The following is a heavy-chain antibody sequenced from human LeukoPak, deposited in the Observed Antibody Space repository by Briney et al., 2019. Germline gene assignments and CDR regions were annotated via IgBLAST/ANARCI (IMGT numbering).Heavy chain of an antibody. V-gene: IGHV3-9*01. CDR3: AKANSNWYFDL. CDR1: DFNFNDYA. Sequence: GGSLRLSCAASDFNFNDYAMHWARQAPGKGLEWVSGISWNSGDKAYADSVKGRFTISRDNVKKSLYLQMNSLRSDDTAFYFCAKANSNWYFDLWGRGTLVSVSS. J-gene: IGHJ2*01. CDR2: ISWNSGDK.